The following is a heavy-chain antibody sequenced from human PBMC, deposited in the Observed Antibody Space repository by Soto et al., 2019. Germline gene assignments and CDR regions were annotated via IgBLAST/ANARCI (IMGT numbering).Heavy chain of an antibody. CDR2: IWYDGSNI. Sequence: QVQLVESGGGVVEPGRSLRLSGAASGFTFSSYGMHWVRKAPGKGLERVAVIWYDGSNIYYADSVKGRFTISRDNSKNTLYLQMNSLRAEDTAVYYCASQDYDILTGYQHFDYWGQGTLVTVSS. D-gene: IGHD3-9*01. CDR1: GFTFSSYG. V-gene: IGHV3-33*01. J-gene: IGHJ4*02. CDR3: ASQDYDILTGYQHFDY.